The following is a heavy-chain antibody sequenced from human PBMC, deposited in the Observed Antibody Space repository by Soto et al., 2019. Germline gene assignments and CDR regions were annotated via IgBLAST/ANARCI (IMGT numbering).Heavy chain of an antibody. D-gene: IGHD6-13*01. Sequence: GGSLRLSCAASGFSFSISPMHWVRQAPGKGLEWVAVISYDGSNKYYADSVKGRFTISRDNSKNTLYLQMNSLRAEDTAVYYCARDWYRDFDYWGQGTLVTVSS. CDR2: ISYDGSNK. CDR3: ARDWYRDFDY. V-gene: IGHV3-30-3*01. J-gene: IGHJ4*02. CDR1: GFSFSISP.